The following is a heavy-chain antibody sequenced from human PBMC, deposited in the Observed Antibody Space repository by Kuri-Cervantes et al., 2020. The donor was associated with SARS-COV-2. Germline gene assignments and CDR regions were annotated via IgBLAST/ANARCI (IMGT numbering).Heavy chain of an antibody. CDR1: GGSISSGDYY. Sequence: SCTVSGGSISSGDYYWSWIRQPPGKGLEWIGYIYYSGSTYYNPSLKSRVTISVDTSKNQFSLKLSSVTAADTAAYYCARALAARADYWGQGTLVTVSS. D-gene: IGHD6-6*01. J-gene: IGHJ4*02. CDR3: ARALAARADY. V-gene: IGHV4-30-4*08. CDR2: IYYSGST.